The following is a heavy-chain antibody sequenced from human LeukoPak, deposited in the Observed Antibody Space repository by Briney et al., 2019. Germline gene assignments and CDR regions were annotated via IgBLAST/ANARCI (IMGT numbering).Heavy chain of an antibody. CDR3: ARHEGHIVVVPAAKAPDYYYYYMDV. Sequence: SETLSLTCAVSGYSISSGYYWGWIRQPPGKGLEWIGSIYYSGSTYYNPSLKSRVTISVDTSKNQFSLKLSSVTAADTAVYYCARHEGHIVVVPAAKAPDYYYYYMDVWGKGTTVTVSS. CDR1: GYSISSGYY. J-gene: IGHJ6*03. CDR2: IYYSGST. D-gene: IGHD2-2*01. V-gene: IGHV4-38-2*01.